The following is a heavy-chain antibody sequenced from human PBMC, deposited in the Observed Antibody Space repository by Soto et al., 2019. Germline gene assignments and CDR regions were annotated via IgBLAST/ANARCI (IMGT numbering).Heavy chain of an antibody. J-gene: IGHJ4*02. D-gene: IGHD3-16*01. Sequence: QVQLVQSGAEVKNPGASVKVSCKTSGYTFTEYGVGWVRQAPGQGLEWMGWISGSSGNANYAEKVQGRITLTTDTSTSTAYIELRSPRSDDTAVYYCAREMAGLGGEYDYWGQGTLVTVSS. CDR1: GYTFTEYG. V-gene: IGHV1-18*01. CDR2: ISGSSGNA. CDR3: AREMAGLGGEYDY.